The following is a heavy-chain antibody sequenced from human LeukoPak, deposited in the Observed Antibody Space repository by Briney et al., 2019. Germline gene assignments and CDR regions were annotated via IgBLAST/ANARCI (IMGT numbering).Heavy chain of an antibody. CDR1: GFTFSTYS. V-gene: IGHV3-21*01. D-gene: IGHD3-9*01. CDR3: ATGHHDILTGYSMFHFDY. J-gene: IGHJ4*02. CDR2: ISTSSSYI. Sequence: GGSLRLSCAASGFTFSTYSMNWVRQAPGKGLEWVSSISTSSSYIYYADSLKGRFTISRDNAKNSLYLQMNSLRAEDTAVYYCATGHHDILTGYSMFHFDYWGQGTLVTVSS.